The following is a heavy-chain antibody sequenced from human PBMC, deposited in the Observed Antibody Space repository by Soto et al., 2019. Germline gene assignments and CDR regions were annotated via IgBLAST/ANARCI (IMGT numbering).Heavy chain of an antibody. CDR3: ARGVGGYSYGGLDS. CDR2: INHSGST. CDR1: GRPFSDHY. V-gene: IGHV4-34*01. Sequence: QVQLQQWGAGLLKPSETLSLTCAVYGRPFSDHYWSWIRQTPGKGLAWIGAINHSGSTNYNTSFKSRITISVDSSKNQFSLYLSSVAAADAAVMYWARGVGGYSYGGLDSWGQGTLVTVSA. D-gene: IGHD5-18*01. J-gene: IGHJ5*01.